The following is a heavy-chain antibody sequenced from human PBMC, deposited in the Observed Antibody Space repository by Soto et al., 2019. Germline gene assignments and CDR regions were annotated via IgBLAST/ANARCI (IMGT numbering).Heavy chain of an antibody. J-gene: IGHJ4*02. CDR2: ISDSGGST. V-gene: IGHV3-23*01. D-gene: IGHD3-10*01. CDR3: AKGTYYYGSAPYYFDY. Sequence: GGSLRLSCAASGFTFSSYAMSWVRQAPGKGLEWVSGISDSGGSTYYADSVKGRFTISRDNSKNTLYLQMNSLRAEDTAVYYCAKGTYYYGSAPYYFDYWGQGTLVTVSS. CDR1: GFTFSSYA.